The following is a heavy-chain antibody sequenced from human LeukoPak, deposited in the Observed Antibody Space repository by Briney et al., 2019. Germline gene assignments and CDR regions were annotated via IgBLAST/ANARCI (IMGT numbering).Heavy chain of an antibody. CDR1: GFTFGDYD. Sequence: GGSLRLSCAASGFTFGDYDVSWFRQAPGKGLEWVGFIKSKAYGATTEYAASVKGRFSISRDGSKSIAYLQMNSLKTEDTSVYYCTREIARVVDYWGQGTLVTVSS. J-gene: IGHJ4*02. V-gene: IGHV3-49*01. CDR2: IKSKAYGATT. D-gene: IGHD2-15*01. CDR3: TREIARVVDY.